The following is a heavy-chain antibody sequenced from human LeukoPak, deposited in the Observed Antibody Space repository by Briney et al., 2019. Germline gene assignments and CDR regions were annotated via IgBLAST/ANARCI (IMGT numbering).Heavy chain of an antibody. J-gene: IGHJ4*02. D-gene: IGHD3-10*01. Sequence: SETLSLTCAVSGGSFTAYFWSWIRQSPGKGLEWIGEIYHNGSTHYRPSLRSRVALSVDTSKNQFSLELHSVTAADTAVYYCAGVFSGRRPFELWGKGTLVTVSS. CDR2: IYHNGST. CDR3: AGVFSGRRPFEL. CDR1: GGSFTAYF. V-gene: IGHV4-34*01.